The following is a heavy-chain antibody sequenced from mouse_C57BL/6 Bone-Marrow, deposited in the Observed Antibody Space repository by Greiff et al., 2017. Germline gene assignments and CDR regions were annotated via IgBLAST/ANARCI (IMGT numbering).Heavy chain of an antibody. V-gene: IGHV1-19*01. J-gene: IGHJ4*01. CDR2: INPYNGGT. CDR1: GYTFTDYY. CDR3: ARAFTTVVANYAMDY. Sequence: VQLKQSGPVLVKPGASVKMSCKASGYTFTDYYMNWVKQSHGKSLEWIGVINPYNGGTSYNQKFKGKATLTVDKSSSTAYMELNSLTSEDSAVYYCARAFTTVVANYAMDYWGQGTSVTVSS. D-gene: IGHD1-1*01.